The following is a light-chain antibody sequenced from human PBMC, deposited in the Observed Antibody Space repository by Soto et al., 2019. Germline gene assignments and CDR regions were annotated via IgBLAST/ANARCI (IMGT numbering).Light chain of an antibody. CDR3: CSYAGTYSWV. CDR1: SSDIGGYNY. Sequence: QLVLTQPRSVSGSPGQSVTISCTGTSSDIGGYNYVSWYQHHPGKAPKLIICDVSERPSGVPDRFSGSKSDFTASLTISGLQPEDEADYYCCSYAGTYSWVFGGGTKLTVL. CDR2: DVS. J-gene: IGLJ3*02. V-gene: IGLV2-11*01.